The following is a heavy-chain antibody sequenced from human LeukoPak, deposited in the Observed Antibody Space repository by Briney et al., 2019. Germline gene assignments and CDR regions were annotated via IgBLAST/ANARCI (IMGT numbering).Heavy chain of an antibody. J-gene: IGHJ4*02. CDR3: ARDIVVVPAASGVDY. V-gene: IGHV1-46*01. CDR1: GYTFTSYY. D-gene: IGHD2-2*01. Sequence: ASVKVSCKGSGYTFTSYYMHWVRQAPGQGLEWMGIINPSGGSTSYAQKFQGRVTMTRDTSTSTVYMELSSLRSEDTAVYYCARDIVVVPAASGVDYWGQGTLVTVSS. CDR2: INPSGGST.